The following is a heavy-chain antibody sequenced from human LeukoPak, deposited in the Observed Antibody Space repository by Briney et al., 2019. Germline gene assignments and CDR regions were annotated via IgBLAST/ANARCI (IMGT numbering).Heavy chain of an antibody. D-gene: IGHD1-1*01. Sequence: GESLKISCVASGFTSSQFEMTWVRQAPGKGLEWISYSSPSGITTYYANSVRGRFTISRDNAKNALYLQMDGLTVDDTALYYCAREGDVYNWNDGYYFDHWGQGILVTVSA. CDR1: GFTSSQFE. J-gene: IGHJ4*02. V-gene: IGHV3-48*03. CDR2: SSPSGITT. CDR3: AREGDVYNWNDGYYFDH.